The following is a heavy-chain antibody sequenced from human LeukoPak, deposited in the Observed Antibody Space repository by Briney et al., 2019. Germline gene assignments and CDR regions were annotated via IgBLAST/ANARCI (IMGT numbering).Heavy chain of an antibody. CDR1: GGSFSGYY. D-gene: IGHD3-10*01. V-gene: IGHV3-23*01. Sequence: ETLSLTCAVYGGSFSGYYWSWIRQPPGKGLEWVSAISGSGGSTYYADSVKGRFTISRDNSKNTLYLQMNSLRAEDTAGYYCAKTARGLRGVKYYFDYWGQGTLVTVSS. J-gene: IGHJ4*02. CDR2: ISGSGGST. CDR3: AKTARGLRGVKYYFDY.